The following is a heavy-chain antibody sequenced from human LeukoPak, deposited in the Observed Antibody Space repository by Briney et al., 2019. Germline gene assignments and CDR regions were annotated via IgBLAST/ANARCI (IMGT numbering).Heavy chain of an antibody. Sequence: GGSLRLSCEGSGFTFSSISMNWVRQAPGKGLEWVSSISPNGDTIYHADSVKGRFTASRDNAKSLLYLEMNSLRVEDTAVYYCTRDLPVPSLVRGIIIYGLIDYWGQGTLVTVSS. CDR2: ISPNGDTI. D-gene: IGHD3-10*01. J-gene: IGHJ4*02. V-gene: IGHV3-21*06. CDR1: GFTFSSIS. CDR3: TRDLPVPSLVRGIIIYGLIDY.